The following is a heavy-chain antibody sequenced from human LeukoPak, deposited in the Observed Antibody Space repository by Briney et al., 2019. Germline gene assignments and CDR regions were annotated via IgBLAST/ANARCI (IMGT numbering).Heavy chain of an antibody. J-gene: IGHJ3*02. CDR1: GVSISSGHSS. CDR2: ICHSGST. V-gene: IGHV4-30-2*01. D-gene: IGHD3/OR15-3a*01. Sequence: PSQTLSLTCAVSGVSISSGHSSWHWFRQPPGKGVEWIGYICHSGSTYYNPALKSRVAISVHKSKNQFSLKLRSVTAADTALYYCARGGPAFDIWGQGTMVTVSS. CDR3: ARGGPAFDI.